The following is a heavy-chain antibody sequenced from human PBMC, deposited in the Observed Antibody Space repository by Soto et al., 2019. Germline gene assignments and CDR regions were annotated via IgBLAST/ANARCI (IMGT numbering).Heavy chain of an antibody. D-gene: IGHD2-15*01. CDR1: GFTFSTYG. Sequence: QVQLVESGGGVVQPGRSLRLSCAASGFTFSTYGMHWVRQAPGKGLEWVAVISYDGSNKYCADSVKGRFTISRDNSXXTXXLQMNSLTGDDTAVYYCAKDLGRYCSGGGCYYFDYWGQGTLVTVSS. J-gene: IGHJ4*02. CDR3: AKDLGRYCSGGGCYYFDY. V-gene: IGHV3-30*18. CDR2: ISYDGSNK.